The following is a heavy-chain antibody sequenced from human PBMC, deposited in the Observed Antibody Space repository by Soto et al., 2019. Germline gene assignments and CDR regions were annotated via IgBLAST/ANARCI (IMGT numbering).Heavy chain of an antibody. Sequence: QVQLQESGPGLVKPSQTLSLTCTVSGASISSGGYYWSWIRQHPGKGLEWIGYIFYSGTTYYNPSLKSRVTISVDTSKNQFSLELSSVTAADTAVYYCARDRDRNFPGWYFDLWGRGTLVTVSS. V-gene: IGHV4-31*03. CDR1: GASISSGGYY. J-gene: IGHJ2*01. D-gene: IGHD1-7*01. CDR2: IFYSGTT. CDR3: ARDRDRNFPGWYFDL.